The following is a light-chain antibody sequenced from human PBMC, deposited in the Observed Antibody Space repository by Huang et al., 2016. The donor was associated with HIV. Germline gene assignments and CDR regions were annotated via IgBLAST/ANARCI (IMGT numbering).Light chain of an antibody. CDR3: QHYNNWPPFT. Sequence: EVVMTQSPATLSVSPGERATLSCRASQSVSTKLAWYQHKPGQPPRLRVYGASTRATGIPARFSGSGSGTEFTLTISSLQSEDFAVYYCQHYNNWPPFTFGPGTKVDIK. J-gene: IGKJ3*01. CDR2: GAS. V-gene: IGKV3-15*01. CDR1: QSVSTK.